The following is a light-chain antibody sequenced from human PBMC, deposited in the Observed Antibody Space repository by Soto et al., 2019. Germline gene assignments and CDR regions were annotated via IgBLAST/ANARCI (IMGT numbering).Light chain of an antibody. CDR1: QSVTSY. Sequence: EIVLTQSPATLSLSPGERATLSCRASQSVTSYLAWYQQKPGQAPRLLIYDASNRATGIPARFSGSGSGTALTLTISSLEPEDFAVYYCEQRSNWPPKYTFGQGTKLEIK. CDR3: EQRSNWPPKYT. J-gene: IGKJ2*01. CDR2: DAS. V-gene: IGKV3-11*01.